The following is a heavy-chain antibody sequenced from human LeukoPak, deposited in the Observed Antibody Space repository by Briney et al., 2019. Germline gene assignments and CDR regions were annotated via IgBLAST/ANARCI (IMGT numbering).Heavy chain of an antibody. D-gene: IGHD3-10*01. CDR1: GYTFTSYY. V-gene: IGHV1-46*01. Sequence: ASVKVSCKASGYTFTSYYMHWVRQAPGQGLEWMGRINPSGGGTSYAQNFQGRVTMTGDTSTSTVYMELSTLRSEDTAKYYCARDLARGGSWGQGTLVIVSS. CDR3: ARDLARGGS. J-gene: IGHJ4*02. CDR2: INPSGGGT.